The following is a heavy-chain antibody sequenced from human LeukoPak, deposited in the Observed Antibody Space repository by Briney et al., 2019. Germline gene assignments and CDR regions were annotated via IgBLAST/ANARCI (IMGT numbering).Heavy chain of an antibody. CDR2: INPSGGST. CDR3: ARYVSITIFGGGDYYMDV. Sequence: GASVKVSCKASGYTFTSYYMHWVRQAPGQGLEWMGIINPSGGSTSYAQKFQGRVTMTRDTSTSTVYMELSSLRSEDTAVYYCARYVSITIFGGGDYYMDVWGKGTTVTVSS. V-gene: IGHV1-46*01. D-gene: IGHD3-3*01. CDR1: GYTFTSYY. J-gene: IGHJ6*03.